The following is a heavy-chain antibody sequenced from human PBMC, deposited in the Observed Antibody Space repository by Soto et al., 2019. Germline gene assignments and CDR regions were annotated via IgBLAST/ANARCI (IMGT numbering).Heavy chain of an antibody. CDR1: GFTVSSNY. V-gene: IGHV3-53*01. CDR3: ARDAATEYYYDSSGPPSLYYYYGMDV. CDR2: IYSGGST. D-gene: IGHD3-22*01. Sequence: HPGGSLRLSCAASGFTVSSNYMSWVRQAPGKGLEWVSVIYSGGSTYYADSVKGRFTISRDNSRNTLYLQMNSLRAEDTAVYYCARDAATEYYYDSSGPPSLYYYYGMDVWGQGTTVTVSS. J-gene: IGHJ6*02.